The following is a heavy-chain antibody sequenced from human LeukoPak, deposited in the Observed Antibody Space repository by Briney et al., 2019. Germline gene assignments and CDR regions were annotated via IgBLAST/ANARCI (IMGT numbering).Heavy chain of an antibody. D-gene: IGHD2-8*01. Sequence: SQTLSLTCAISGDSVSGNRAAWTWLRQSPSRGLEWLGRTYYRSQWFTDYAESMKSRVIIKPDTSKNQFSLKLSSVTAADTAVYYCARHLPSPSHGPLFDYWGQGTLVTVSS. CDR2: TYYRSQWFT. J-gene: IGHJ4*02. CDR1: GDSVSGNRAA. V-gene: IGHV6-1*01. CDR3: ARHLPSPSHGPLFDY.